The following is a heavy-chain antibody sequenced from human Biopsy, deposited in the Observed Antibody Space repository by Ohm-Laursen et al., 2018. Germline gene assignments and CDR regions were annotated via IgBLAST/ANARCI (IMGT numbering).Heavy chain of an antibody. Sequence: SETLSLTCTVSGGSIDTQSWIRQSPGKGLEWIGNIYYSGNTDYSPSLKSRVTISVDTSNNQFSLKLRSVTAADTAVYYCARQVDFWSGYVDYWGQGTLVAVSS. J-gene: IGHJ4*02. CDR1: GGSIDT. D-gene: IGHD3-3*01. CDR2: IYYSGNT. V-gene: IGHV4-39*01. CDR3: ARQVDFWSGYVDY.